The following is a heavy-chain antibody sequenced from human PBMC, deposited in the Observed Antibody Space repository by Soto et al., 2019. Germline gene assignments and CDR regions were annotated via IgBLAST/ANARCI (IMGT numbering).Heavy chain of an antibody. V-gene: IGHV4-4*02. CDR2: IYHSGST. CDR1: GGSISSSNW. J-gene: IGHJ4*02. CDR3: ARAAMGGSSWPFDY. Sequence: QVQLQESGPGLVKPSGTLSLTCAVSGGSISSSNWWSWVRQPPGKGLAGIGEIYHSGSTNYNPSPKSRVTIXVXKXXNQFSLKLSSVTAADTAVYYCARAAMGGSSWPFDYWGQGTLVTVSS. D-gene: IGHD6-13*01.